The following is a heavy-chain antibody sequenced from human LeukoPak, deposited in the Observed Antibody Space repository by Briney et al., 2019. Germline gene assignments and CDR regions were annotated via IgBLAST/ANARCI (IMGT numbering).Heavy chain of an antibody. CDR3: ARQDIAYCGGDCYPD. CDR2: IYYSGST. D-gene: IGHD2-21*02. J-gene: IGHJ4*02. CDR1: GGSISNYY. Sequence: SETLSLTCTVSGGSISNYYWSWIRRPPGKGLEWIGYIYYSGSTNYNPSLKSRLTISVETSKNYFSLKLSSVTAADSAVYYCARQDIAYCGGDCYPDWGPGTLVTVSS. V-gene: IGHV4-59*08.